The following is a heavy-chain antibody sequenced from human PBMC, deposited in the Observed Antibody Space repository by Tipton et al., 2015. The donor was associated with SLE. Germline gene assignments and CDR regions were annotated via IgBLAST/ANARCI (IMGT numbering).Heavy chain of an antibody. CDR1: GYSISSSSYY. V-gene: IGHV4-39*07. CDR2: IYYSGST. CDR3: ARGRWYFDL. J-gene: IGHJ2*01. Sequence: LRLSCTVPGYSISSSSYYWGWIRQPPGKGLEWIGSIYYSGSTYYNPSLKSRVTISVDTSKNQSSLKLSSVTAADTAVYYCARGRWYFDLWGRGTLVTVSS.